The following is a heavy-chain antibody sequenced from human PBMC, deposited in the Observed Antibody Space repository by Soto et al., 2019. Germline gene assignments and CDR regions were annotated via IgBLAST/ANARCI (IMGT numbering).Heavy chain of an antibody. V-gene: IGHV4-59*12. CDR2: IFSSGST. CDR1: GGSIRSYY. D-gene: IGHD5-12*01. CDR3: AREGSYSAYNFAHGIQLWSFDF. J-gene: IGHJ4*02. Sequence: SETLSLTCTVSGGSIRSYYWSWIRQPPGKGLEWVGYIFSSGSTSFNPSLESRVAMSVDTSKNHFSLNLSSVTAADMAVYYCAREGSYSAYNFAHGIQLWSFDFWGQGALVTVSS.